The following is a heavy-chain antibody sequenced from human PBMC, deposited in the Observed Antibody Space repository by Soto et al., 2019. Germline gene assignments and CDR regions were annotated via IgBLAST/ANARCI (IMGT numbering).Heavy chain of an antibody. CDR2: INHSGST. J-gene: IGHJ6*02. D-gene: IGHD2-2*01. CDR1: GGSFSGYY. CDR3: ASSGGGIVPVVPYYYYGMDV. Sequence: PSETLSLTCAVYGGSFSGYYWSWIRQPPGKGLEWIGEINHSGSTNYNPSLKSRVTISVDTSKNQFSLKLSSVTAADTAVYYCASSGGGIVPVVPYYYYGMDVWGQGTTVTVSS. V-gene: IGHV4-34*01.